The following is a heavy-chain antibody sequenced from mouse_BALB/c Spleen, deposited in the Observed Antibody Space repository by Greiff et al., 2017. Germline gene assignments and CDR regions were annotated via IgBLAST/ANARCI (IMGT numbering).Heavy chain of an antibody. CDR2: INSNGGST. V-gene: IGHV5-6-3*01. CDR3: ARDRRYGNR. D-gene: IGHD2-10*02. Sequence: EVKLMESGGGLVQPGGSLKLSCAASGFTFSSYGMSWVRQTPDKRLELVATINSNGGSTYYPDSVKGRFTISRDNAKNTLYLQMSSLKSEDTAMYYCARDRRYGNRWGQGTLVTVSA. CDR1: GFTFSSYG. J-gene: IGHJ3*02.